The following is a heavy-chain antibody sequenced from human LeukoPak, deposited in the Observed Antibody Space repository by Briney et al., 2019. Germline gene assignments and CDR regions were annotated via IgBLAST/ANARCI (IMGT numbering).Heavy chain of an antibody. D-gene: IGHD2-2*01. V-gene: IGHV4-34*01. CDR1: GGSFSGYY. CDR3: ARLRRRNIVVVPAAMHFDY. CDR2: INHSGST. J-gene: IGHJ4*02. Sequence: SETLSLTCAVYGGSFSGYYWSWIRQPPGKGLEWIGEINHSGSTNYNPSLKSRVTISVDTSKNQFSLKLSSVTAADTAVYYCARLRRRNIVVVPAAMHFDYWGQGTLVTVSS.